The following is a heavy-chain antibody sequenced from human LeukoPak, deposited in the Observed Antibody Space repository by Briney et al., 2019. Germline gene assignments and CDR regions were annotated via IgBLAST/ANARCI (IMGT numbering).Heavy chain of an antibody. D-gene: IGHD5-12*01. J-gene: IGHJ4*02. CDR1: GGSISGYF. Sequence: SETLSLTCTVSGGSISGYFWSWIRQSPGKGLEWIGYISYSGSTNYNPSLKSRVTISVDTSKNQFSLKLSSVTAADTAVYYCARGRGYTGYNLNYGSSGRVFLFDYWGQGTLVTVSS. V-gene: IGHV4-59*01. CDR2: ISYSGST. CDR3: ARGRGYTGYNLNYGSSGRVFLFDY.